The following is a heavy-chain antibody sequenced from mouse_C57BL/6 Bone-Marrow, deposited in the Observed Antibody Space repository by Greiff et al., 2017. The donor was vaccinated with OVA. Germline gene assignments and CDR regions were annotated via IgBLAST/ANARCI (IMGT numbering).Heavy chain of an antibody. CDR3: ARGWLLPYFDY. CDR2: IHPNSGST. J-gene: IGHJ2*01. CDR1: GYTFTSYW. Sequence: QVQLQQSGAELVKPGASVKLSCKASGYTFTSYWMHWVKQRPGQGLEWIGMIHPNSGSTNYNEKFKSKATLTVDKSSSTAYMQLSSLTSEDSAVYYCARGWLLPYFDYWGQGTTLTVSS. D-gene: IGHD2-3*01. V-gene: IGHV1-64*01.